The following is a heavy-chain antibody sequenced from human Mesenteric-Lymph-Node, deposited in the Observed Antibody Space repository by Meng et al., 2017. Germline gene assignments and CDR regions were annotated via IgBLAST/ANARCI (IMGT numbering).Heavy chain of an antibody. D-gene: IGHD1-26*01. CDR2: IYYSGST. CDR1: GGSISTYY. Sequence: SETLSLTCTVSGGSISTYYWSWLRQPPGKGLEWIGYIYYSGSTNYNPSLKSRVTISVDTSKNQFSLKLSSVTAADTAVYYCARGGWIVGALSFDPWGQGTLVTVSS. CDR3: ARGGWIVGALSFDP. V-gene: IGHV4-59*01. J-gene: IGHJ5*02.